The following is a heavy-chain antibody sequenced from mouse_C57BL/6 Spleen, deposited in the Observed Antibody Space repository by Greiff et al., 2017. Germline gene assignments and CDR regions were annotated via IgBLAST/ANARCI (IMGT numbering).Heavy chain of an antibody. CDR1: GYAFSSSW. V-gene: IGHV1-82*01. CDR3: ARCYGPGGYIDV. Sequence: VQLQQSGPELVKPGASVKISCKASGYAFSSSWMNWVKQRPGKGLEWIGRIYPGDGDTTYNGRFKGKATLAEAQSTSTAYMQLSSLTSEDSAVCVCARCYGPGGYIDVWGTGTTVTVSS. D-gene: IGHD1-1*02. CDR2: IYPGDGDT. J-gene: IGHJ1*03.